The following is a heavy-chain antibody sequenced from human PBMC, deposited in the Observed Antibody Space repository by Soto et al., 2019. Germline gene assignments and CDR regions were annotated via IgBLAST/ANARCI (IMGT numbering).Heavy chain of an antibody. V-gene: IGHV4-59*01. CDR2: IYYSGST. Sequence: VQLQESVPGLVKPSETLSLTCTVSGDSISNYYWSCIRQPPGKRLEWIGYIYYSGSTNYNPSLKSRVTIALDTSKNQCSLKLSAANAADTAVYYCAREKEYNWNPPCYGMDVRGQWTTVTVSS. J-gene: IGHJ6*02. D-gene: IGHD1-20*01. CDR1: GDSISNYY. CDR3: AREKEYNWNPPCYGMDV.